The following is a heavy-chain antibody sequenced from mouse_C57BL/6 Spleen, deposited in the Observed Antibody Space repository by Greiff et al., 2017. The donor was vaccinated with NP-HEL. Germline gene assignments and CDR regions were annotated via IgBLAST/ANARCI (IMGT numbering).Heavy chain of an antibody. J-gene: IGHJ2*01. D-gene: IGHD1-1*01. Sequence: QVQLQQPGAELVKPGASVKMSCKASGYTFTSYWITWVKQRPGQGLEWIGDIYPGSGSTNYNEKFKSKATLTVYTSSSTAYMQLSSLTSEDSAVYYCARHYYGSSYDYWGQGTTLTVSS. CDR1: GYTFTSYW. CDR3: ARHYYGSSYDY. CDR2: IYPGSGST. V-gene: IGHV1-55*01.